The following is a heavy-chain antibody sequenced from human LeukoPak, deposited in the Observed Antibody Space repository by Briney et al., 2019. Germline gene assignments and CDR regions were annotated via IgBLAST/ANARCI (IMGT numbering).Heavy chain of an antibody. CDR2: IYSDGNS. CDR3: ARVASDP. V-gene: IGHV3-66*01. Sequence: SGGSLRLSCAASGFTVSSSHMSWVRQAPGKGLEWVSIIYSDGNSIHADSVKGRFTTSRDNSKNTLYLQMNSLRVEDTAVYYCARVASDPWGQGTLVTVSS. J-gene: IGHJ5*02. CDR1: GFTVSSSH.